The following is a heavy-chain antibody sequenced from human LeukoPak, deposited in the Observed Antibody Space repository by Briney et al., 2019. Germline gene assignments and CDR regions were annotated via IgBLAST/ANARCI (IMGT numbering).Heavy chain of an antibody. V-gene: IGHV3-53*01. Sequence: GGSLRLSCAASRFTVSSNYMSWVRQAPGKGLEWVSVIYSGGSTSYADSVKGRFTISRDNSKNTLYLQMHSLRAEDTAVYYCALSRYYYGMDVWGQGTTVTVSS. J-gene: IGHJ6*02. CDR1: RFTVSSNY. CDR2: IYSGGST. CDR3: ALSRYYYGMDV. D-gene: IGHD6-25*01.